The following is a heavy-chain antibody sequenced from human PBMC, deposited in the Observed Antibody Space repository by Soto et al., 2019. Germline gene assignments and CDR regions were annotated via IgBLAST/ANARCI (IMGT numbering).Heavy chain of an antibody. Sequence: EVQLLESGGGLVQPEGSLRLSCAASGFSFSTYAMSWVRQAPGKGPEWGSGISGSGGTTYYADSVKGRFTISRDNSKNTLYLQVNSLRVEDTAVYYCAKDQAAAGTISRYFQHWGQGTLVTVSS. CDR3: AKDQAAAGTISRYFQH. V-gene: IGHV3-23*01. D-gene: IGHD6-13*01. CDR1: GFSFSTYA. J-gene: IGHJ1*01. CDR2: ISGSGGTT.